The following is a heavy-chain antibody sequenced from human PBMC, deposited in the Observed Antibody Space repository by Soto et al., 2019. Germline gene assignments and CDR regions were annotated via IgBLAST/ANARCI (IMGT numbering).Heavy chain of an antibody. D-gene: IGHD5-18*01. CDR1: GGTLSSYV. V-gene: IGHV1-69*13. CDR2: IIPVFGTV. J-gene: IGHJ6*02. Sequence: SVKVSCKASGGTLSSYVISWVRQAPGQGLEWMGGIIPVFGTVNYAQKFQGRVTITADESTTTAYMELRSLRSEDAAVYYCARAQRIQLWASGMDVWGQGTTVTVSS. CDR3: ARAQRIQLWASGMDV.